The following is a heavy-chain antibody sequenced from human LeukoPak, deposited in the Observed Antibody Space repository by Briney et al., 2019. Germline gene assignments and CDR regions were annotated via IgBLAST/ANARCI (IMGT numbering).Heavy chain of an antibody. V-gene: IGHV1-3*01. CDR1: GYTFTSYA. Sequence: ASVKFSCKASGYTFTSYAMHWVRQAPGQRLEWMGWINAGNGNTKYSQKFQGRVTITRDTSASTAYMELSSLRSEDTAVYYCARDADGDYVMDYWGQGTLVTVSS. J-gene: IGHJ4*02. CDR2: INAGNGNT. D-gene: IGHD4-17*01. CDR3: ARDADGDYVMDY.